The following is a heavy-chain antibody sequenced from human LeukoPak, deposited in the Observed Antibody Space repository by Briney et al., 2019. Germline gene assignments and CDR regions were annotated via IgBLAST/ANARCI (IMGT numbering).Heavy chain of an antibody. CDR2: IRGKANGYAT. J-gene: IGHJ4*02. V-gene: IGHV3-73*01. CDR1: GFTFSGSA. D-gene: IGHD2-8*01. CDR3: ASPYCSDGVCYPGY. Sequence: GGSLRLSCAASGFTFSGSAMHWVRQASGKGLEWVGRIRGKANGYATAYAASVKGRFTIPRDDSKNTAYLQMYSLQTEDTAVYYCASPYCSDGVCYPGYWGQGALVIVSS.